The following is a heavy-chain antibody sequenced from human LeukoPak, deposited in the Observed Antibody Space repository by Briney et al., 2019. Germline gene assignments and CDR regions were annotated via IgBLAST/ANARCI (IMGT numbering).Heavy chain of an antibody. J-gene: IGHJ4*02. CDR2: IYYSGST. V-gene: IGHV4-59*01. D-gene: IGHD6-6*01. CDR3: ARGGKGSSFIDY. CDR1: GGSISSYY. Sequence: SETLSLTCTVSGGSISSYYWSWIRQPPGKGLEWIGHIYYSGSTNYNPSLKSRVTISVDTSKNQFSLKLSSVTAADTAVYYCARGGKGSSFIDYWGQGTLVTVSS.